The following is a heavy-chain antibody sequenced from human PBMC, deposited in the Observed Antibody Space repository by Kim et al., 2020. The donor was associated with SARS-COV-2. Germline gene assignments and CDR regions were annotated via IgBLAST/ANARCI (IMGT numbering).Heavy chain of an antibody. CDR1: GGSISSYY. CDR2: IYYSGST. V-gene: IGHV4-59*01. Sequence: SETLSLTCTVSGGSISSYYWSWIRQPPGKGLEWIGYIYYSGSTNYNPSLKSRVTISVDTSKNQFSLKLSSVTAADTAVYYCALSDGDFDYWGQGTLVTVSS. D-gene: IGHD2-21*01. CDR3: ALSDGDFDY. J-gene: IGHJ4*02.